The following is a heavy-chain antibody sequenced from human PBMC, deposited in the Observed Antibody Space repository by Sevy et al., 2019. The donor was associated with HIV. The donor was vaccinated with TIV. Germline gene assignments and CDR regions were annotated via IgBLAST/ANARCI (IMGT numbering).Heavy chain of an antibody. CDR1: GFTFSDYG. V-gene: IGHV3-33*01. Sequence: GGSLRLSCAASGFTFSDYGMHWVRQAPGKGLEWVAVIWYDGSNKYYVESVKGRFTISRDNSKNTLYLQMNSLRAEDTAVYYCARDKLLPVMITMVRGALSYYFHHWGQGTLVTVSS. CDR3: ARDKLLPVMITMVRGALSYYFHH. D-gene: IGHD3-10*01. J-gene: IGHJ4*02. CDR2: IWYDGSNK.